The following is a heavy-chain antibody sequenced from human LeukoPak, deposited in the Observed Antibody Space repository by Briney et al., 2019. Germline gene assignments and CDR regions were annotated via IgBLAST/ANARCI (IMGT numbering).Heavy chain of an antibody. D-gene: IGHD1-26*01. CDR1: GFSFSNYA. CDR2: ISGSGAST. J-gene: IGHJ4*02. CDR3: ANQRETQGSYYELDY. Sequence: PGELRRCPSAVSGFSFSNYAMSWVGQAPGKGLESVSSISGSGASTYYADSVRGRFTISRDNSKNTLYLQMITLRAEDMAVYYCANQRETQGSYYELDYWGQGTLVTVAS. V-gene: IGHV3-23*01.